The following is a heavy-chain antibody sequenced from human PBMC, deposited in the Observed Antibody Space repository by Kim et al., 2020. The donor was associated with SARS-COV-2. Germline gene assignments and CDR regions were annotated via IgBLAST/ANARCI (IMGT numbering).Heavy chain of an antibody. V-gene: IGHV3-30*03. D-gene: IGHD3-10*01. Sequence: KYYADSVKGRFTISRDNSKNTQYLQMKSRGPEDTAGYYCARDFEYGSVLGPWGQGTLVTVSS. CDR3: ARDFEYGSVLGP. CDR2: K. J-gene: IGHJ5*02.